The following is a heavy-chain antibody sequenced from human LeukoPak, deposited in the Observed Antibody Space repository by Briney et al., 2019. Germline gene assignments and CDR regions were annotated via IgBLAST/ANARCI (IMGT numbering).Heavy chain of an antibody. Sequence: PSETLSLTCTVSGGSITSYYWNWIRQPAGKGLEWIGRIFTGGSTNYSPSLRSRVTISVDTSKNQFSLKLSSVTAADTAVYYCARDRGNNYGFTYDFWGQGTLVTVSS. CDR3: ARDRGNNYGFTYDF. D-gene: IGHD5-18*01. CDR2: IFTGGST. J-gene: IGHJ4*02. CDR1: GGSITSYY. V-gene: IGHV4-4*07.